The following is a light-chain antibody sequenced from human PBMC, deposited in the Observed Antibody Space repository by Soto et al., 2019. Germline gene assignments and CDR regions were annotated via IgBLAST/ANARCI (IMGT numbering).Light chain of an antibody. J-gene: IGKJ2*01. CDR2: DAS. Sequence: DIQMTQSPSTLSASVGDRVTITCRASQSISGWLAWYQQKPGKAPKLLIYDASSLESVVPSRFSGSGSGTEFTITISSLQPDDFAPYYCQQYNSYLYTFGQGTKLEIK. CDR1: QSISGW. CDR3: QQYNSYLYT. V-gene: IGKV1-5*01.